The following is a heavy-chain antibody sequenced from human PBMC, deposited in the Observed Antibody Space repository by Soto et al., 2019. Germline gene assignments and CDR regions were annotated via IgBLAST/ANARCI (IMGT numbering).Heavy chain of an antibody. Sequence: GASEKVSCKASGGTFSSYAISWVRQAPGQGLEWMGGIIPIFGTANYAQKFQGRVTITADESTSTAYMELSSPRSEDTAVYYCARADIQLWFIDYWGQGTLVTVSS. V-gene: IGHV1-69*13. CDR1: GGTFSSYA. CDR2: IIPIFGTA. D-gene: IGHD5-18*01. J-gene: IGHJ4*02. CDR3: ARADIQLWFIDY.